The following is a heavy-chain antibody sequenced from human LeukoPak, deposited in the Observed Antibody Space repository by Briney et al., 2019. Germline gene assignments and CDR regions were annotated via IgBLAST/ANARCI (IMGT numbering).Heavy chain of an antibody. CDR2: ISGSVGST. J-gene: IGHJ4*02. D-gene: IGHD3-22*01. Sequence: GGSLRLSCAASGFTFSSYAMSWVRQAPGKGLEWVSAISGSVGSTYYADSVKGRFTISRDNSKNTLYLQMNSLRAEDTAVYYCAKDMGSSGYYSEGTDYWGQGTQVTVSS. CDR3: AKDMGSSGYYSEGTDY. V-gene: IGHV3-23*01. CDR1: GFTFSSYA.